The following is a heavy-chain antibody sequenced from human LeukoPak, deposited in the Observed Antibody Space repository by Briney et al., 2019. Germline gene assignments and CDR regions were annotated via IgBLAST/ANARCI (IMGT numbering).Heavy chain of an antibody. V-gene: IGHV1-2*02. CDR1: GYTFTGYY. CDR2: INPNSGGT. CDR3: ARVPFVVVTATSGWHWYFDL. J-gene: IGHJ2*01. D-gene: IGHD2-21*02. Sequence: ASVKVSCKASGYTFTGYYMHWVRQAPGQGLEWMGWINPNSGGTNYAQKLQGRVTMTTDTSTSTAYMELRSLRAEDTAVYYCARVPFVVVTATSGWHWYFDLWGRGTLVTVSS.